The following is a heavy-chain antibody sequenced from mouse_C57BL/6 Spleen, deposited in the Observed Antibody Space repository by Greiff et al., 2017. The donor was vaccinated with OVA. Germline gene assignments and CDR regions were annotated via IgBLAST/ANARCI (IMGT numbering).Heavy chain of an antibody. J-gene: IGHJ2*02. CDR1: GFTFSSYG. CDR3: ARRIYGCCYYVDY. V-gene: IGHV5-6*01. D-gene: IGHD1-2*01. CDR2: ISSGGSNT. Sequence: EVHLVESGGALVKPGGSLKLSCAASGFTFSSYGMYWVRQTPDKRLEWVATISSGGSNTYYQDSVKGRFTLSRDNAKNTLYLQMSSLSSEATTLYCCARRIYGCCYYVDYWGQGTSLTVSS.